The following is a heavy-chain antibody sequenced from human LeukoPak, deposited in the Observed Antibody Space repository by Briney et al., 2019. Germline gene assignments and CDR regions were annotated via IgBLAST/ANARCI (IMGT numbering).Heavy chain of an antibody. CDR1: GFTFSGHA. CDR3: AKVLSGSQDY. D-gene: IGHD1-26*01. Sequence: PGGSLRLSCAASGFTFSGHAMSWVRQAPGKGLNWLSTITGGAENTYYADSVKGRFTISRDNSKNTVYLQMDSLRVEDTAVYYCAKVLSGSQDYWGQGTWSPSSQ. CDR2: ITGGAENT. V-gene: IGHV3-23*01. J-gene: IGHJ4*02.